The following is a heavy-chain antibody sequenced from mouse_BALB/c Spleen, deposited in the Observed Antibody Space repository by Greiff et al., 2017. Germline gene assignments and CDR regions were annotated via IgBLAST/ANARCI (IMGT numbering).Heavy chain of an antibody. CDR3: ARRDYRYDYFDY. CDR1: GYSITSGYY. V-gene: IGHV3-6*02. J-gene: IGHJ2*01. Sequence: DVHLVESGPGLVKPSQSLSLTCSVTGYSITSGYYWNWIRQFPGNKLEWMGYISYDGSNNYNPSLKNRISITRDTSKNQFFLKLNSVTTEDTATYYCARRDYRYDYFDYWGQGTTLTVSS. CDR2: ISYDGSN. D-gene: IGHD2-14*01.